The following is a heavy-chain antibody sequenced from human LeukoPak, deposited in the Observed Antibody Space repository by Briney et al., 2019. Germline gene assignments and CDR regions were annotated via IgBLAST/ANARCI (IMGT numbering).Heavy chain of an antibody. D-gene: IGHD2/OR15-2a*01. CDR3: ARLGFYGLTDY. CDR2: IYYSGST. V-gene: IGHV4-39*01. Sequence: SETLSLTCTVSGGSISSSSYYWGWIRQPPGQGLEWIGSIYYSGSTYYNPSLKSRVTISVDTSKNQFSLKLSSVPAADTAVYYCARLGFYGLTDYWGQGTLVTVSS. J-gene: IGHJ4*02. CDR1: GGSISSSSYY.